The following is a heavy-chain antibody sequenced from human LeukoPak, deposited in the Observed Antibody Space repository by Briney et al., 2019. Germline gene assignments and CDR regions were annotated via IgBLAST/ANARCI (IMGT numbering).Heavy chain of an antibody. CDR2: IGTAGDT. CDR1: GFTFSSYD. J-gene: IGHJ4*02. CDR3: ARVPRPDLTVTTDLDY. D-gene: IGHD4-17*01. Sequence: LPGGSLRLSCAASGFTFSSYDMHWVRQATGKGLEWVSAIGTAGDTYYPGSVKGRFTISRENAKNSLYLQMNSLRAEDTALYYCARVPRPDLTVTTDLDYWGQGTLVTVSS. V-gene: IGHV3-13*01.